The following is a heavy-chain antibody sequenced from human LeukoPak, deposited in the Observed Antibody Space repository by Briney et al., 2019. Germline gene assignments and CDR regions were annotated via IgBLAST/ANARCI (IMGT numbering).Heavy chain of an antibody. Sequence: SETLSLTCAVYGGSFSGYYWSWIRQPPGKGLEWIGEINHSGSTNYNPSLKSRVTISVDTSKNQSSLKLSSVTAADTAVYYCARTGFRYMDVWGKGTTVTVSS. CDR2: INHSGST. CDR1: GGSFSGYY. V-gene: IGHV4-34*01. CDR3: ARTGFRYMDV. D-gene: IGHD1-14*01. J-gene: IGHJ6*03.